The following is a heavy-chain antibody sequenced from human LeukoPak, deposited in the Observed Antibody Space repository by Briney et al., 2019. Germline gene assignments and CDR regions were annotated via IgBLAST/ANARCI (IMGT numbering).Heavy chain of an antibody. CDR1: SGSISSSSYY. V-gene: IGHV4-39*07. J-gene: IGHJ4*02. CDR2: IYYSGST. CDR3: ARDRSYYNSGSYGGVFDY. D-gene: IGHD3-10*01. Sequence: SETLSLTCTVSSGSISSSSYYWGWIRQPPGKGLKWIGSIYYSGSTYYNPSLKSRVTISVDTSKNQFSLKLSSVTAADTAVYYCARDRSYYNSGSYGGVFDYWGQGALVTVSS.